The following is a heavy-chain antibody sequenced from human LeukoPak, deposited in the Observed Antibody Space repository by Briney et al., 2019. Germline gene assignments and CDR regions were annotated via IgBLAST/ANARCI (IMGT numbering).Heavy chain of an antibody. CDR2: IYYSGST. CDR3: ARDVYYDSSGYPEIDY. Sequence: SETLSLTCTVSGGSISSNSYYWGWIRQPPGKGLGWIGSIYYSGSTYYNPSLKSRVTISVDTSKNQFSLKLSSVTAADTAVYYCARDVYYDSSGYPEIDYWGQGTLVTVSS. D-gene: IGHD3-22*01. CDR1: GGSISSNSYY. J-gene: IGHJ4*02. V-gene: IGHV4-39*07.